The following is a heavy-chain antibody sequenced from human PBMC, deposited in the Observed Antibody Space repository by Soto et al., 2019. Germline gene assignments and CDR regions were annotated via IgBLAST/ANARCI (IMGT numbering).Heavy chain of an antibody. CDR3: ARVIVATIIHI. V-gene: IGHV4-59*01. CDR2: IYYSGST. D-gene: IGHD5-12*01. Sequence: SETLSLTCTVSGGPISSYYWSWIRQPPGKGLEWIGYIYYSGSTNYNPSLKSRVTISVDTSKNQSSLKLSSVTAADTAVYYCARVIVATIIHIWGQGTMVTVSS. J-gene: IGHJ3*02. CDR1: GGPISSYY.